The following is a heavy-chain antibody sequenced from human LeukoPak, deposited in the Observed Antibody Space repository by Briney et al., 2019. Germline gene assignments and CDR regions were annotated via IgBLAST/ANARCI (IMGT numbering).Heavy chain of an antibody. J-gene: IGHJ6*03. CDR2: ISYDGSKK. D-gene: IGHD6-6*01. CDR1: GFTFINYP. V-gene: IGHV3-30-3*01. CDR3: ARDSVAARPGYYYYMDV. Sequence: PGGSLRLSCAASGFTFINYPMHWVRQAPGKGLEWVAVISYDGSKKYYADSVKGRFTISRDNSKNTLYLQMNSLRAEDTALYYCARDSVAARPGYYYYMDVWGKGTTVTVSS.